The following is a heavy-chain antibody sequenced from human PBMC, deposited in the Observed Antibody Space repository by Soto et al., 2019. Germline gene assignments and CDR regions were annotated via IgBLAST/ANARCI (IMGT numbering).Heavy chain of an antibody. CDR1: GGTFSSYT. J-gene: IGHJ2*01. Sequence: QVQLVQSGAEVKKPGSSVTVSCKASGGTFSSYTISWVRQAPGQGLEWMGGIIPIFGTANYAQKFQGRVTITADESTSTAYMELSRLRSEDTAVYYCARGNPSGLQLWYFDLCGGGTLVTVSS. CDR3: ARGNPSGLQLWYFDL. D-gene: IGHD5-12*01. V-gene: IGHV1-69*12. CDR2: IIPIFGTA.